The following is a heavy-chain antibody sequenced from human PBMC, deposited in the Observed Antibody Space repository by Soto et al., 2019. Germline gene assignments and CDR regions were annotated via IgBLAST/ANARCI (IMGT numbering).Heavy chain of an antibody. CDR3: ARRSAQPGGYYYYGMDV. J-gene: IGHJ6*02. CDR2: IYPGDSDT. D-gene: IGHD5-18*01. Sequence: PGESLKISCNGSGYSFTSYWIGWVRQMPGKGLEWMGIIYPGDSDTRYSPSFQGQVTISADKSISTAYLQWSSLKASDTAMYYCARRSAQPGGYYYYGMDVWGQGTTVTVSS. CDR1: GYSFTSYW. V-gene: IGHV5-51*01.